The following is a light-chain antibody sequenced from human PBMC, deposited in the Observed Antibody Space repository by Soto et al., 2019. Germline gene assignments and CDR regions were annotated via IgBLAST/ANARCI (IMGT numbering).Light chain of an antibody. V-gene: IGKV2-28*01. CDR2: LGS. CDR3: MQALQTPWT. CDR1: QSLLHSNGYNY. Sequence: DIVMTQSPLSLPVTPGEPASISCRPSQSLLHSNGYNYLDWYLQKPGQSPQLLIYLGSNRASGVPDRFSGSGSGTDFTLKISRVEAEDVGVYYCMQALQTPWTFGLGTKVEIK. J-gene: IGKJ1*01.